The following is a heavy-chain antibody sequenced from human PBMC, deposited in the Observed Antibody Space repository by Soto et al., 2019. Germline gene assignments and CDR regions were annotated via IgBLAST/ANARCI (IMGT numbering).Heavy chain of an antibody. CDR2: IYPGDSDT. J-gene: IGHJ6*02. D-gene: IGHD6-13*01. V-gene: IGHV5-51*01. CDR1: GYSFTSYW. Sequence: PGESLKISGKGSGYSFTSYWIGWVRQMPGKGLEWMGIIYPGDSDTRYSPSFQGQVTISADKSISTAYLQWSSLKDSDTAIYYCARTAAAGKYYYGVDVWGQGTTVPVSS. CDR3: ARTAAAGKYYYGVDV.